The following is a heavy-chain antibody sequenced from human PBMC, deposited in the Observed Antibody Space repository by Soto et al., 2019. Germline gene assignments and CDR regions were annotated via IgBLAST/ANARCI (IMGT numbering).Heavy chain of an antibody. J-gene: IGHJ6*02. CDR3: ARGTTNWLGGIYYGMDV. CDR1: GGSISSSNW. CDR2: IYHSGST. V-gene: IGHV4-4*02. Sequence: QVQLQESGPGLVKPSGTLSLTCAVSGGSISSSNWWSWVRQPPGKGLEWIGEIYHSGSTNYNPSLKSRVTIAVDKSKNQFSLKLSSVTAADTAMYYCARGTTNWLGGIYYGMDVWGQGTTVTVSS. D-gene: IGHD7-27*01.